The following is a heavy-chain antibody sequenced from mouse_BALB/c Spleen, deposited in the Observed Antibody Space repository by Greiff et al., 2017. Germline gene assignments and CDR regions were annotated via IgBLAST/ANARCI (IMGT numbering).Heavy chain of an antibody. CDR3: ARSGYGSSYEAWFAY. CDR2: IYPGSGNT. Sequence: QVQLQQSGAELVRPGTSVKISCKASGYAFTNYWLGWVKQRPGHGLEWIGDIYPGSGNTYYNEKFKGKATLTADQSSSTAYMQLSSLTSEDSAVYFCARSGYGSSYEAWFAYWGQGTLVTVSA. D-gene: IGHD1-1*01. CDR1: GYAFTNYW. J-gene: IGHJ3*01. V-gene: IGHV1-63*01.